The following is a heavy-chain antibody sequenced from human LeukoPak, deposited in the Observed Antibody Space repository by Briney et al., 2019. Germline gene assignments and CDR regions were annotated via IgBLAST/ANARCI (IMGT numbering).Heavy chain of an antibody. CDR3: ARDRSPERRYIDY. J-gene: IGHJ4*02. Sequence: GGSLRLSCAASGFTFSSYAMHWVRQAPGKGLEGGAVISYDGSNKYYADSVKGRFTISRDNSKNTLYLQMNSLRAEDTAVYYCARDRSPERRYIDYWGQGTLVTVSS. CDR2: ISYDGSNK. D-gene: IGHD1-14*01. CDR1: GFTFSSYA. V-gene: IGHV3-30*04.